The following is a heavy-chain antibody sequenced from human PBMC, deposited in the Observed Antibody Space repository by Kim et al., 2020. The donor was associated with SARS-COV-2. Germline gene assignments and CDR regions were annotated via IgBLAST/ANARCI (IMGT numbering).Heavy chain of an antibody. CDR2: ISSSSSYI. Sequence: GGSLRLSCAASGFTFSSYSMNWVRQAPGKGLEWVSSISSSSSYIYYADSVKGRFTISRDNAKNSLYLQMNSLRAEDTAVYYCARRGPARPYCSSTSCSSDAFDIWGQGTTVTGSS. CDR1: GFTFSSYS. CDR3: ARRGPARPYCSSTSCSSDAFDI. V-gene: IGHV3-21*01. J-gene: IGHJ3*02. D-gene: IGHD2-2*01.